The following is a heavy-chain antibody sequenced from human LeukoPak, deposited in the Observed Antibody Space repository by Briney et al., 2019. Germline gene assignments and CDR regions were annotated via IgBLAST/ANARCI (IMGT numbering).Heavy chain of an antibody. CDR1: GGTFSSYA. D-gene: IGHD1-26*01. Sequence: ASVKVSCKASGGTFSSYAISWVRQAPGQGLEWMGGIIPIFGTANYAQKFQGRVTITADESTSTAYMELSSLRSEDTAVYYCATFSRIVGATKNYWGQGTLVTVSS. CDR3: ATFSRIVGATKNY. CDR2: IIPIFGTA. J-gene: IGHJ4*02. V-gene: IGHV1-69*13.